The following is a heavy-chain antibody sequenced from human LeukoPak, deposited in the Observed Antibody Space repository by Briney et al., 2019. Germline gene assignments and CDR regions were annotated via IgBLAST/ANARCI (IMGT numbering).Heavy chain of an antibody. Sequence: PGGSLRLSCAASGFTFSNYAMSWVRQAPGKGLEWVSGLTGGGGSAKYADSMKGRFTISRDNSKNTFYLQMDGLRAEDTAVYYCAKPPRDTMTAAENWGQGALVTVSS. V-gene: IGHV3-23*01. CDR1: GFTFSNYA. J-gene: IGHJ4*02. D-gene: IGHD6-13*01. CDR3: AKPPRDTMTAAEN. CDR2: LTGGGGSA.